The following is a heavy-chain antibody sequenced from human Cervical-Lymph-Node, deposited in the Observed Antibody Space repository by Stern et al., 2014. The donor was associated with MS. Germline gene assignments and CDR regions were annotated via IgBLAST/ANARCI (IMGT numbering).Heavy chain of an antibody. D-gene: IGHD2-15*01. V-gene: IGHV1-46*02. J-gene: IGHJ6*02. CDR3: AVRYCSGGRCYSVPDV. Sequence: QVQLVQPGSEVKKPGASVKVSCKASEYTHNNYLIHWVRQAPGQRPDWIGVINPSGATNYAQKVQDRVTMTTDASTSTFYMELSRLRSEDTAVYYCAVRYCSGGRCYSVPDVWGQGTTVIVSS. CDR1: EYTHNNYL. CDR2: INPSGAT.